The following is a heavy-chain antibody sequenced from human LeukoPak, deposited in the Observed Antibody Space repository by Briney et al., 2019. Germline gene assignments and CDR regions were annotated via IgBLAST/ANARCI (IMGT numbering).Heavy chain of an antibody. D-gene: IGHD3-9*01. CDR2: IWYDGNNK. J-gene: IGHJ6*02. Sequence: PGGSLRLSCAASGFTFSAYGMHWVRQAPGKGLEWVAVIWYDGNNKYYADSVKGRFTISRDNSKNTLYLQMNSLRAEDTAVYYCARVTGYYDYYYGMDVWGQGTTVTVSS. CDR1: GFTFSAYG. CDR3: ARVTGYYDYYYGMDV. V-gene: IGHV3-33*01.